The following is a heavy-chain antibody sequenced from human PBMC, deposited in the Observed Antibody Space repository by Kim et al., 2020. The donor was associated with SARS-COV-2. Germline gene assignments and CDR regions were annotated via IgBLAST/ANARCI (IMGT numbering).Heavy chain of an antibody. J-gene: IGHJ4*02. CDR2: ISYDGSNK. V-gene: IGHV3-30-3*01. CDR3: AREEGMGRWLQPGDY. CDR1: GFTFSSYA. Sequence: GGSLRLSCAASGFTFSSYAMHWVRQAPGKGLEWVAVISYDGSNKYYADSVKGRFTISRDNSKNTLYLQMNSLRAEDTAVYYCAREEGMGRWLQPGDYWGQGTLVTVSS. D-gene: IGHD5-12*01.